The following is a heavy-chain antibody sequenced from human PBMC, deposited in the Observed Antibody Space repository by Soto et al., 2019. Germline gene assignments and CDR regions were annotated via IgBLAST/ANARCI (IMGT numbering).Heavy chain of an antibody. V-gene: IGHV6-1*01. D-gene: IGHD2-15*01. Sequence: PSQTLSLTCAISGDSVSSNSAAWNWIRQSPSRGLGWLGGTSYRSKWYNDYALSVKSRITINPDTSKNQFSLQLNSVTPEDTAVYYCVRVRTTSGPFDYWGQGTLVTVSS. CDR2: TSYRSKWYN. CDR3: VRVRTTSGPFDY. CDR1: GDSVSSNSAA. J-gene: IGHJ4*02.